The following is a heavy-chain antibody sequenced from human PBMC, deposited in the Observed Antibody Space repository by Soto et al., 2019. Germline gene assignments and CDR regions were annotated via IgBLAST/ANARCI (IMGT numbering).Heavy chain of an antibody. CDR1: GGSITSYY. V-gene: IGHV4-59*01. J-gene: IGHJ4*02. CDR3: ARLDTVANYFDY. Sequence: SETLSLTCAVCGGSITSYYWSWIRQPPGKGLEWIGSIYYRGSTNHNPSLKSRVTMSVDMSKNQFSLKLTSVIAADTAVYYCARLDTVANYFDYWGQGALVTVSS. CDR2: IYYRGST. D-gene: IGHD1-1*01.